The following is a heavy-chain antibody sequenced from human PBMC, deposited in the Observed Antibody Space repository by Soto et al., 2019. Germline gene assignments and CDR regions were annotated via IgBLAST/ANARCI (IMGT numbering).Heavy chain of an antibody. CDR1: GFTFSSYS. CDR3: ARSKGYVEY. J-gene: IGHJ4*02. D-gene: IGHD3-16*01. Sequence: GGSLRLSCAASGFTFSSYSMNWVRQAPGKGLEWVSYISSGGSTIYYADSVKGRFTISRDNAKNSLYLQMNSLRVEDTAIYYCARSKGYVEYWGQGTLVTVSS. CDR2: ISSGGSTI. V-gene: IGHV3-48*01.